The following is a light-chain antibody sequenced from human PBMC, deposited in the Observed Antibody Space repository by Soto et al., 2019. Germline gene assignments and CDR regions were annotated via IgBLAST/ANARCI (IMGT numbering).Light chain of an antibody. CDR2: AAS. J-gene: IGKJ2*01. Sequence: DIPMTQSPSSLSASVGDRVTITCRASQSISTYLNWYQQKPGKAPNLLIYAASSLLSGVPSRFSSSGSGTEVSLTISSLQPEDVATYYCHQSYTSPRTFGQGTKLELK. CDR1: QSISTY. V-gene: IGKV1-39*01. CDR3: HQSYTSPRT.